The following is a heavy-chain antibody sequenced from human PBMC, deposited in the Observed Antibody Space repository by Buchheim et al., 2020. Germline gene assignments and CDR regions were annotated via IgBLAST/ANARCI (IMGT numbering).Heavy chain of an antibody. J-gene: IGHJ4*02. CDR3: ARPSTAQSRLDY. CDR1: GYIFTGFY. D-gene: IGHD2-21*02. Sequence: QVQLVQSGAEVKKPGASVKVSCKASGYIFTGFYIHWLRQAPGQGLEWVGRVHPKNGDTYYAQNFQGRVTVTSDTSISTAYLELGSLTSDDTAVYYCARPSTAQSRLDYWGQGTL. CDR2: VHPKNGDT. V-gene: IGHV1-2*06.